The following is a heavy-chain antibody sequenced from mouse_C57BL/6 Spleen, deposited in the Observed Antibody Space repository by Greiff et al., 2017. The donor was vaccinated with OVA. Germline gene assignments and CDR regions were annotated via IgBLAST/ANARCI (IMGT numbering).Heavy chain of an antibody. D-gene: IGHD1-1*01. CDR2: ISSGSSTL. CDR1: GFTFSDYG. V-gene: IGHV5-17*01. CDR3: AIDYYGSRAFDY. J-gene: IGHJ2*01. Sequence: EVQGVESGGGLVKPGGSLKLSCAASGFTFSDYGMHWVRQAPEKGLEWVAYISSGSSTLYYADTVKGRFTISRDNAKNTMFRQVTRLRSEDTAEKDCAIDYYGSRAFDYWGKGTTLTVSS.